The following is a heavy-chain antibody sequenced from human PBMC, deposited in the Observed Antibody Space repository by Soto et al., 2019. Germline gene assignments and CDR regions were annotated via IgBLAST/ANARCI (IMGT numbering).Heavy chain of an antibody. D-gene: IGHD5-12*01. CDR1: GGSIISYY. Sequence: PSETLSLTCTVSGGSIISYYWSWIRQPPGKGLEWIGYIYYTGSTNYNPSLKSRVTISVDTSKNQFSLSLTSVTAADTAVYYCARHSGGYNGFDFSYWGQGALVTVSS. CDR3: ARHSGGYNGFDFSY. CDR2: IYYTGST. J-gene: IGHJ4*02. V-gene: IGHV4-59*08.